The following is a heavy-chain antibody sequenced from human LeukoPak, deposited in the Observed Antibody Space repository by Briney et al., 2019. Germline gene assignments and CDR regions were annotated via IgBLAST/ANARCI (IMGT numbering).Heavy chain of an antibody. D-gene: IGHD6-13*01. CDR3: ARARIAAAGAFDY. Sequence: GGSLRLSCVASGLTFDDYGMSWVRQAPGKGLEWVSGINWNGGTTTYADSVKGRFTISRDNAKNSLYLQMNSLRVEDTAVYYCARARIAAAGAFDYWGQGTLVTVSS. CDR2: INWNGGTT. J-gene: IGHJ4*02. CDR1: GLTFDDYG. V-gene: IGHV3-20*04.